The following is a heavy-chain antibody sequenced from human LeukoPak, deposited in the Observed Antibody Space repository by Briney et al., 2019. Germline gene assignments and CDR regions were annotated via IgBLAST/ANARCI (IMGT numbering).Heavy chain of an antibody. CDR3: ARIEVLCSSTSCPRWFDP. J-gene: IGHJ5*02. D-gene: IGHD2-2*01. Sequence: SETLSLTCTVSGGSISGYYWSWIRQPPGKGLEWIGYIYYSGSTNYNPSLKSRVTISVDTSKNQFSLKLSSVTAADTAVYYCARIEVLCSSTSCPRWFDPWGQGTLVTVSS. V-gene: IGHV4-59*01. CDR2: IYYSGST. CDR1: GGSISGYY.